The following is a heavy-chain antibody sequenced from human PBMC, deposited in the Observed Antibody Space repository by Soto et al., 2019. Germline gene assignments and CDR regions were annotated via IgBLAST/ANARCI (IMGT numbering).Heavy chain of an antibody. D-gene: IGHD5-18*01. V-gene: IGHV3-30-3*01. CDR2: ISYDGSNK. CDR1: GFTFSSYA. J-gene: IGHJ6*02. Sequence: QVQLVESGGGVVQPGRSLRLSCAASGFTFSSYAMHWVRQAPGKGLEWVAVISYDGSNKYYADSVKGRFTISRDNSKNTLYLQMNSLRAEDTAVYYCARDQETQLWPNYYYYGMDVWGQGTTVTVSS. CDR3: ARDQETQLWPNYYYYGMDV.